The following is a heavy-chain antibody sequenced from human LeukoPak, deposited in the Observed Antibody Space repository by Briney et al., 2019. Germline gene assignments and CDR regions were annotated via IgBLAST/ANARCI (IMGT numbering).Heavy chain of an antibody. CDR1: GYSFTSYW. CDR3: ARRQGCSSTSCPPDS. D-gene: IGHD2-2*01. CDR2: IYPGDSDT. V-gene: IGHV5-51*01. Sequence: GESLKISCKGSGYSFTSYWIGWVRQMPGKGPEWMGIIYPGDSDTRYSPSFQGQVTMSADKSINTAYLQWSSLKASDTAMYYCARRQGCSSTSCPPDSWGQGTLVTVSS. J-gene: IGHJ4*02.